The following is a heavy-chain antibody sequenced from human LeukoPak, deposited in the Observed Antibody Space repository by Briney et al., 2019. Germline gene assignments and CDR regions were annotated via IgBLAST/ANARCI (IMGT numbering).Heavy chain of an antibody. Sequence: SETLSLTCTVSGGSISYGDYYWSWIRQHPGRGLEWIGYIYNTGSPYYNPSLRSRVTISPDTSKNEFSLSLSAVTAADTAVYYCVRAVNQWIRHNFDYWGRGALVTVSS. J-gene: IGHJ4*02. D-gene: IGHD5-18*01. CDR3: VRAVNQWIRHNFDY. V-gene: IGHV4-31*03. CDR1: GGSISYGDYY. CDR2: IYNTGSP.